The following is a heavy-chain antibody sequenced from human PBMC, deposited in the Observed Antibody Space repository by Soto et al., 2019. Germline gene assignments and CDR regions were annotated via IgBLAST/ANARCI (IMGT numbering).Heavy chain of an antibody. Sequence: QVQLVQSGAEVKKPGSSVKVSCKASGGTFSSYTISWVRQAPGQGLEWMGRIIPILGIANYAQKFQGRVTITADKSTSTAYMELSSLRSEDTAVYYCARDVGYCSGGSCYDVYYFDYWGQGTLVTVSS. CDR3: ARDVGYCSGGSCYDVYYFDY. V-gene: IGHV1-69*08. CDR1: GGTFSSYT. D-gene: IGHD2-15*01. CDR2: IIPILGIA. J-gene: IGHJ4*02.